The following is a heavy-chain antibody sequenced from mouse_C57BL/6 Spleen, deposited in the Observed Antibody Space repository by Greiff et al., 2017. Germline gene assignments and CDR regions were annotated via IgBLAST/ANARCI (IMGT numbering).Heavy chain of an antibody. CDR2: ISDGGSYT. V-gene: IGHV5-4*03. J-gene: IGHJ1*03. CDR1: GFTFSSYA. D-gene: IGHD1-1*01. Sequence: EVKLVESGGGLVKPGGSLKLSCAASGFTFSSYAMSWVRQTPEKRLEWVATISDGGSYTYYPDNVKGRFTISRDNAKNNRYLQMSHLKSEDTAMYYCARQGITTVVADWYFDVWGTGTTVTVSS. CDR3: ARQGITTVVADWYFDV.